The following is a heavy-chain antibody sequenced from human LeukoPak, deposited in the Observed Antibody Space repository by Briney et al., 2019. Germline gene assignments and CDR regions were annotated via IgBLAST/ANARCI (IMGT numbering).Heavy chain of an antibody. CDR1: GFPFSSYW. Sequence: GSLRLSCAASGFPFSSYWMHWVRQAPGKGLVWVSRINSDGSTTTYADSVKGRFTISRDNAKNTLYLQMNSLRAEDTAVYYCVRNLDFWGDSEDYWGQGTLVTVSS. CDR2: INSDGSTT. J-gene: IGHJ4*02. V-gene: IGHV3-74*01. D-gene: IGHD3-3*01. CDR3: VRNLDFWGDSEDY.